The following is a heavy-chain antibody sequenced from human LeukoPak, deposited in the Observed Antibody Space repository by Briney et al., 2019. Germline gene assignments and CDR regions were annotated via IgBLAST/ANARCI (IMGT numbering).Heavy chain of an antibody. V-gene: IGHV5-51*03. CDR3: ARPALEGDYGDLYYFDY. CDR1: GYSFTSYW. J-gene: IGHJ4*02. Sequence: GESLKISCKGSGYSFTSYWIGWVRQMPGKGLEWMGIIYPGDSDTRYRPSFQGQVTISADKSISTAYLQWSSLKASDTAMYYCARPALEGDYGDLYYFDYWGQGTLVTVSS. CDR2: IYPGDSDT. D-gene: IGHD4-17*01.